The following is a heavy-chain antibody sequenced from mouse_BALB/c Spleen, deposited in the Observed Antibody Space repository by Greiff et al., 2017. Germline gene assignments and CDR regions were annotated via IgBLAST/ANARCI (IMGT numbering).Heavy chain of an antibody. CDR3: VRPYGNYDWFAY. D-gene: IGHD2-1*01. CDR1: GFTFNTYA. Sequence: EVQVVESGGGLVQPKGSLKLSCAASGFTFNTYAMNWVRQAPGKGLEWVARIRSKSNNYATYYADSVKDRFTISRDDSQSMLYLQMNNLKTEDTAMYYCVRPYGNYDWFAYWGQGTLVTVSA. J-gene: IGHJ3*01. V-gene: IGHV10-1*02. CDR2: IRSKSNNYAT.